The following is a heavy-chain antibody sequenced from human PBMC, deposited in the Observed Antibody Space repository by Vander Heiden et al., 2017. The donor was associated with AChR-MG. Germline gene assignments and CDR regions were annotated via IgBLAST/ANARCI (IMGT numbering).Heavy chain of an antibody. D-gene: IGHD3-3*01. J-gene: IGHJ4*02. V-gene: IGHV1-69*06. CDR3: ATTTYYDFWSGYYFYFDY. CDR2: IIPIFGTA. Sequence: QLQLVQSGAEVKKPGSSVKVSCKASGGTFSSYAISWVRQAPGQGLEWMGGIIPIFGTANYAQKFQGRVTITADKSTSTAYMELSSLRSEDTAVYYCATTTYYDFWSGYYFYFDYWGQGTLVTVSS. CDR1: GGTFSSYA.